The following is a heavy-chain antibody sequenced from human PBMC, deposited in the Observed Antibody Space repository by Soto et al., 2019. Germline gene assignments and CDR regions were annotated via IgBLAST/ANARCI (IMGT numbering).Heavy chain of an antibody. CDR2: IYYSGST. D-gene: IGHD3-22*01. CDR1: GRSLNNYY. CDR3: AGAPLRYYYDTTGPDAFDI. V-gene: IGHV4-59*01. Sequence: KTSETLSLTCTVSGRSLNNYYWTWIRQPPGKGLEWIGFIYYSGSTHYNPSLKSRVTISLDTSKNQFSLRLSSVTAADTAVYYCAGAPLRYYYDTTGPDAFDIWGQGTMVTVSS. J-gene: IGHJ3*02.